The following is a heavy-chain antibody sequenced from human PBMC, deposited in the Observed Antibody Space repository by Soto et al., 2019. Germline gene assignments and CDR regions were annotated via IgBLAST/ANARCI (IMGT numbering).Heavy chain of an antibody. V-gene: IGHV4-30-2*01. D-gene: IGHD5-12*01. J-gene: IGHJ4*02. Sequence: SETLSLTCAVSGGSIGSGGDAWSWIRQPPGKGLEWIGYIYHSGSTYYNPSLKSRVTISVDRSKNQFSPKLSSVTAADTAVYYCARVTATINYYFDYWGQGTLVTVSS. CDR2: IYHSGST. CDR1: GGSIGSGGDA. CDR3: ARVTATINYYFDY.